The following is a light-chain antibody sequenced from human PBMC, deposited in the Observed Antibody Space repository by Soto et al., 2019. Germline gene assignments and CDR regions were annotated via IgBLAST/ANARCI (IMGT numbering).Light chain of an antibody. V-gene: IGLV2-14*01. Sequence: QSALTQPASVSGSPEQSITISCTGTSSDVGCYNYVSWYQQHPGKAPKLMIYDVSNRPSGVSNRFSGSKSGNTASLTISGLQAEDEADYYCSSYTSSSTLLYVFGTGTKVTVL. CDR2: DVS. J-gene: IGLJ1*01. CDR1: SSDVGCYNY. CDR3: SSYTSSSTLLYV.